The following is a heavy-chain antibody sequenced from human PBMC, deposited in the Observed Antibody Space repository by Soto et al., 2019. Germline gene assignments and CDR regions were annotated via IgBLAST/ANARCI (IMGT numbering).Heavy chain of an antibody. Sequence: QVQLLQSGGEVKTPGASLKVSCKAIGYTSSSYGINWVRQAPGQGLEWMGWISVFNGDTKYAQKFQGRDAITKDPGTSTAHRELRSLRSDDAAVYFCATKDDHKDDQPYYYGMDIWGQGTTVTVSS. V-gene: IGHV1-18*01. CDR1: GYTSSSYG. J-gene: IGHJ6*02. CDR2: ISVFNGDT. D-gene: IGHD3-16*01. CDR3: ATKDDHKDDQPYYYGMDI.